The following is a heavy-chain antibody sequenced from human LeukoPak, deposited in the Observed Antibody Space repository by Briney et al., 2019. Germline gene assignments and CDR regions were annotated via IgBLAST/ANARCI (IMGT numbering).Heavy chain of an antibody. J-gene: IGHJ4*02. V-gene: IGHV3-74*01. CDR2: INSDGSST. D-gene: IGHD6-19*01. CDR1: GFTFSSYW. Sequence: PGGSLRLSCAASGFTFSSYWMHWVRQAPGKGLVWVSRINSDGSSTSYADSVKGRFTISRDNAKNSVYVQMNSLRAEDTAVFYCARSTSWYHKFDYWGQGTLVTVSS. CDR3: ARSTSWYHKFDY.